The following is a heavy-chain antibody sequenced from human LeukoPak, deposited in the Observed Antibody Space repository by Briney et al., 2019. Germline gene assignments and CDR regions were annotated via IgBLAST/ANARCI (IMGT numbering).Heavy chain of an antibody. Sequence: GGSLRLSCAASGFSVSNDYMSWVRQAPGKGLEWVSVVYSAGRTYYADSVGGRFSISRDNSKNTLYLQMNSLRAEDTALYYCATSERMTVNGDYAFFDYWGQGTLVTVSS. CDR3: ATSERMTVNGDYAFFDY. CDR1: GFSVSNDY. D-gene: IGHD4-17*01. CDR2: VYSAGRT. J-gene: IGHJ4*02. V-gene: IGHV3-53*01.